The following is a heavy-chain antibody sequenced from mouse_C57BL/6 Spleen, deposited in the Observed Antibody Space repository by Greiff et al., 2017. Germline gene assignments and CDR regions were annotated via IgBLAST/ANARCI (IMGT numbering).Heavy chain of an antibody. Sequence: DVKLQESGPGLVKPSQSLSLTCSVTGYSITSGYYWNWIRQFPGNKLEWMGYISYDGSNNYNPSLKNRISITRDPSKNQFFLKLNSVTTEDTATYYCAREAYGYYVDYYAMDYWGQGTSVTVSS. V-gene: IGHV3-6*01. D-gene: IGHD2-3*01. J-gene: IGHJ4*01. CDR2: ISYDGSN. CDR1: GYSITSGYY. CDR3: AREAYGYYVDYYAMDY.